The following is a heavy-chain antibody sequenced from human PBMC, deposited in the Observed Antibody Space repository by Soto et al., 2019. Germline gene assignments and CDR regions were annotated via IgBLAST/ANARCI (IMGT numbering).Heavy chain of an antibody. CDR1: VFTFSSYS. CDR3: TSGHCGVTMDV. D-gene: IGHD3-3*01. J-gene: IGHJ6*02. CDR2: VKGGGDIT. Sequence: EVQLLESGGGLVQPGGSLRLSCAASVFTFSSYSMNWVRQAPGKGLEWVSGVKGGGDITYYAESVKGRFTIARDNSKNAQYIHRNILSAEDTAVFYGTSGHCGVTMDVWGQGTTVTVSS. V-gene: IGHV3-23*01.